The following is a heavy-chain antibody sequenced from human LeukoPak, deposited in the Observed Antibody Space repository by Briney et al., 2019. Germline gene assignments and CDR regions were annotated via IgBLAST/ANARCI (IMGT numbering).Heavy chain of an antibody. J-gene: IGHJ5*02. CDR2: INAGNGNT. Sequence: GAPVKVSCKASGYTFTIYAMHWVRQAPGQRLEWMGWINAGNGNTKYSQKFQGRVTITRDTSASTAYMELSSLRSEDTAVYYCARATRQWLVPPWFDPWGQGTLVTVSS. CDR1: GYTFTIYA. CDR3: ARATRQWLVPPWFDP. D-gene: IGHD6-19*01. V-gene: IGHV1-3*01.